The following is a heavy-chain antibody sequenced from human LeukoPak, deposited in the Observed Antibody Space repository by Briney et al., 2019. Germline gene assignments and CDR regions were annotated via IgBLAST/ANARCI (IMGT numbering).Heavy chain of an antibody. CDR1: GYTLTELS. D-gene: IGHD3-22*01. Sequence: GASVKVSCKVSGYTLTELSMHWVRQAPGKGLERMGGFDPEDGETIYAQKFQGRVTMTEGTSTDTAYMELSSLRSEDTAVYYCATGGFSAYYYDSSGYYSFDYWGRGTLVTVSS. J-gene: IGHJ4*02. CDR3: ATGGFSAYYYDSSGYYSFDY. V-gene: IGHV1-24*01. CDR2: FDPEDGET.